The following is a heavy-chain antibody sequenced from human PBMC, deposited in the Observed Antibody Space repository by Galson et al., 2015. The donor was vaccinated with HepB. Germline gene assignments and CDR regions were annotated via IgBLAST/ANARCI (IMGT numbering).Heavy chain of an antibody. V-gene: IGHV1-24*01. CDR2: FDPEDGET. CDR1: GYSLTELS. CDR3: ATGTMVVTWGYFDL. J-gene: IGHJ2*01. Sequence: SVKVSCKVSGYSLTELSMHWVRQAPGKGLEWMGGFDPEDGETIYAQKFQGRVTMTEDTSTDTAYMELSSLRSEDTAVYYCATGTMVVTWGYFDLWGRGTLVTVSS. D-gene: IGHD4-23*01.